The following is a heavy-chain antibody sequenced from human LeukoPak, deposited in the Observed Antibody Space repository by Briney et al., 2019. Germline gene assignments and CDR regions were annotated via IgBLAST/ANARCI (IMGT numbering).Heavy chain of an antibody. J-gene: IGHJ4*02. CDR1: GFTFSSYA. CDR2: ISSNGGST. CDR3: ASNTDCSSTSCYAKLAY. V-gene: IGHV3-64*01. D-gene: IGHD2-2*01. Sequence: GGSLRLSCAAPGFTFSSYAMHWVRQAPGKGLEYVSAISSNGGSTYYANSVKGRFTISRDNSKNTLYLQMGSLRAEDMAVYYCASNTDCSSTSCYAKLAYWGQGTLVTVSS.